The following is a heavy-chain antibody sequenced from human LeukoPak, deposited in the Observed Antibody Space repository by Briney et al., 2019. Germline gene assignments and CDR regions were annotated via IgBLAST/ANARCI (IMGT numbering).Heavy chain of an antibody. V-gene: IGHV3-23*01. CDR1: GLTFSSYA. J-gene: IGHJ4*02. Sequence: GGSLRLPCTTSGLTFSSYAMSWVRQAPGKGLEWVSSISGRGGSASAADSVKGRFNISRDNSKNMLYLKMNSLRAEDTAVYFCAKNSSSWYCGWGQGALVTVSS. CDR3: AKNSSSWYCG. D-gene: IGHD6-13*01. CDR2: ISGRGGSA.